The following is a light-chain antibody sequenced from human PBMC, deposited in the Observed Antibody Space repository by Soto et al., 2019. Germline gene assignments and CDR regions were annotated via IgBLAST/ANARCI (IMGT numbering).Light chain of an antibody. CDR3: QQSYSTLLFT. Sequence: DIQMTQSPSSLSASVGDRVTITCRASQSISSYLNWYQQKPGKAPKLLIYAASILQSGVTPRFSGSGSGTDCTLTISSLQPEDFATYYCQQSYSTLLFTFGPGTKVDIK. CDR1: QSISSY. J-gene: IGKJ3*01. CDR2: AAS. V-gene: IGKV1-39*01.